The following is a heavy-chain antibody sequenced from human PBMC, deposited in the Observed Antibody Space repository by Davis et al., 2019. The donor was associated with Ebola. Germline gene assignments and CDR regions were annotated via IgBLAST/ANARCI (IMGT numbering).Heavy chain of an antibody. D-gene: IGHD6-19*01. Sequence: SETLSLTCTVSGGSISSYYWSWIRQPPGKGLEWIGYIYYSGRTHYSPSLKSRVTISVDASKNQFSLKLSSVTAADTAVYYCARLGWKSDYWGQGALVTVSS. CDR3: ARLGWKSDY. CDR1: GGSISSYY. CDR2: IYYSGRT. J-gene: IGHJ4*02. V-gene: IGHV4-59*12.